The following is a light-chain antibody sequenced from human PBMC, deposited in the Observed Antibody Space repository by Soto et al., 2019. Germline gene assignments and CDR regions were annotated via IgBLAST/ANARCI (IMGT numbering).Light chain of an antibody. CDR2: GNS. CDR1: SSNIGAGYD. CDR3: QSYDSSLSGSEV. Sequence: QSVLTQPPSVSGAPGQRVTISCTGSSSNIGAGYDVHWYQQLPGTAPKLLIYGNSNRPSGVPDRFSGSKSGTSASLAITGLQAEDEADYSCQSYDSSLSGSEVFGGGTKLTV. V-gene: IGLV1-40*01. J-gene: IGLJ2*01.